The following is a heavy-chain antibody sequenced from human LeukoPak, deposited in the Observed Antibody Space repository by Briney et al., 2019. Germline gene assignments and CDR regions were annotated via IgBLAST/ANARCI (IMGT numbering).Heavy chain of an antibody. D-gene: IGHD3-16*01. V-gene: IGHV4-34*01. CDR1: GGSFSGYY. J-gene: IGHJ6*03. Sequence: PSETLSLTCAVYGGSFSGYYWSWIRQPPGKGLEWIGEINHSGSTNYNPSLKSRVTISVDTSKNQLSLKPSSVTAADTAVYYCARVVDPGGYYYFYYMDVWGKGTTVTVSS. CDR3: ARVVDPGGYYYFYYMDV. CDR2: INHSGST.